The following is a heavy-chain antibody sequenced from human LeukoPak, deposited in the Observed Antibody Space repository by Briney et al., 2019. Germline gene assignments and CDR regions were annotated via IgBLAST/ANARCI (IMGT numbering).Heavy chain of an antibody. CDR2: ISSSSSYI. V-gene: IGHV3-21*01. D-gene: IGHD6-13*01. Sequence: GGSLRLSCAASGFTFSSYSMNWVRQAPGKGLEWVSSISSSSSYIYYADSVKGRFTISRDNAKNSLYLQMNSLRAEDTAVYYCARDRVRIAAALRSFFSPYYYYYMDVWGKGTTVTISS. CDR3: ARDRVRIAAALRSFFSPYYYYYMDV. CDR1: GFTFSSYS. J-gene: IGHJ6*03.